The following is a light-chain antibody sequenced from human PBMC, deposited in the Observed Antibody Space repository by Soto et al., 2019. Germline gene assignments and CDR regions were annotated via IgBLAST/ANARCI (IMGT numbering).Light chain of an antibody. Sequence: EIVLTQSPGTLSLSPGEGATLSCRASQSVSSSYLAWYQQKPGQAPRLLIYGASSRATGIPDRFSGSGSGTDFTLTISRLEPEDFAVYYCQQYGSSLVFGQGTRLEIK. CDR1: QSVSSSY. CDR2: GAS. V-gene: IGKV3-20*01. J-gene: IGKJ5*01. CDR3: QQYGSSLV.